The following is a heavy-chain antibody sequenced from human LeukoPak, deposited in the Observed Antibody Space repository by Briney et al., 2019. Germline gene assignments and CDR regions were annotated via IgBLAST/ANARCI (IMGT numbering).Heavy chain of an antibody. CDR3: ARGRYVPSWYYYYYGMDV. CDR2: INQDGSVK. CDR1: GFTFSTFW. V-gene: IGHV3-7*01. Sequence: GGSLRLSCAASGFTFSTFWMNWVRQAPGKGLEWVANINQDGSVKYYVDSVKGRFTISRDNAKNSLYLQMNSLRAEDTARYYCARGRYVPSWYYYYYGMDVWGQGTTVTVSS. D-gene: IGHD2-2*01. J-gene: IGHJ6*02.